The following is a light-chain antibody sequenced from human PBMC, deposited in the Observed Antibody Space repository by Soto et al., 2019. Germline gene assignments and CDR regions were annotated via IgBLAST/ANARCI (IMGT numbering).Light chain of an antibody. CDR2: EVN. Sequence: QAAGTETPGAYGGHRKSVRVSCSGSGSDAGGYTYVSWYQQHPGKAPKLMIYEVNKRPSGVPDRFSGSKSGNTASLTVSGRQAEDEADYYCSSYAGSNNLGVFGTGTKVTVL. J-gene: IGLJ1*01. CDR1: GSDAGGYTY. V-gene: IGLV2-8*01. CDR3: SSYAGSNNLGV.